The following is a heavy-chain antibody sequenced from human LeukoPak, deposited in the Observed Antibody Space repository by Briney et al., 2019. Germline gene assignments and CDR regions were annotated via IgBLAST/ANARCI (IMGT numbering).Heavy chain of an antibody. CDR1: GASISSGSYY. Sequence: PSETLSLTCTVSGASISSGSYYWNWIRQPAGEGLEWIGRIFASGSTNYNPSLKSRVTISVDTSKNQFSLKLSSVTAADTAVYYCTRSHYYGDYVFGGGENWFDPWGQGTLVTVSS. V-gene: IGHV4-61*02. CDR2: IFASGST. D-gene: IGHD4-17*01. CDR3: TRSHYYGDYVFGGGENWFDP. J-gene: IGHJ5*02.